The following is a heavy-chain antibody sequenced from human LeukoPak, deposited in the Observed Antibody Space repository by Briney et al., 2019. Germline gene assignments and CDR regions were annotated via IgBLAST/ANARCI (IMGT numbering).Heavy chain of an antibody. Sequence: TGGSLRLPCAASGFTFSSFDMSWVRHAPGKGLEWFSAISRSGGSTYYPDSVKGRFTISRDNSKNTLYLQMNSLRAEDTAVYYWAKDRWWELLPFDYWGQGTLVTVSS. CDR2: ISRSGGST. CDR3: AKDRWWELLPFDY. J-gene: IGHJ4*02. V-gene: IGHV3-23*01. D-gene: IGHD1-26*01. CDR1: GFTFSSFD.